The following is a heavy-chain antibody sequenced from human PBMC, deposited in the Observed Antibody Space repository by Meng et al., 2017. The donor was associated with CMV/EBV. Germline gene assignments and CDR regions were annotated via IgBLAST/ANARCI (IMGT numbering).Heavy chain of an antibody. Sequence: HITLKYSGPTLVKPKQPLTPTCTFSGFSLSTSGVGVGWIRQPPGKALEWLALIYWDDDKRYSPSLKSRLTITKDTSKNQVVLTMTNMDPVDTATYYCAHSPSLQLVRHWFDPWGQGTLVTVSS. CDR2: IYWDDDK. J-gene: IGHJ5*02. CDR3: AHSPSLQLVRHWFDP. CDR1: GFSLSTSGVG. D-gene: IGHD6-6*01. V-gene: IGHV2-5*02.